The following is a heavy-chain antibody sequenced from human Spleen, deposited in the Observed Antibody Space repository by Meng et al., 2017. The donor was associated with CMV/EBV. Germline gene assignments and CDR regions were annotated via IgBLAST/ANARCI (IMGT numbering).Heavy chain of an antibody. Sequence: GGSLRLSCAASGFTFSSYWMSWVRQAPGKGLEWVANIKQDGSEKYYVDSVKGRFTISRDNAKNSLYLQMNSLRAEDTAVYFCARDTFDSRGYFSPWGQGTLVTVSS. J-gene: IGHJ5*02. V-gene: IGHV3-7*01. CDR1: GFTFSSYW. CDR2: IKQDGSEK. D-gene: IGHD3-22*01. CDR3: ARDTFDSRGYFSP.